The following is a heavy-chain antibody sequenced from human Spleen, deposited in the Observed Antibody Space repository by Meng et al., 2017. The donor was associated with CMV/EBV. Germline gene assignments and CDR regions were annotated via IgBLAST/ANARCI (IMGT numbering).Heavy chain of an antibody. V-gene: IGHV1-46*01. CDR3: AKDSDFWTGYSSYDFDY. Sequence: YTFTDFFIHWVRQAPGQGPEWVGLIDPTSGSTNYAQRFQGRVTMTRDTSTNIVYMELNSLRSEDTAVYYCAKDSDFWTGYSSYDFDYWGQGTLVTVSS. CDR2: IDPTSGST. J-gene: IGHJ4*02. D-gene: IGHD3/OR15-3a*01. CDR1: YTFTDFF.